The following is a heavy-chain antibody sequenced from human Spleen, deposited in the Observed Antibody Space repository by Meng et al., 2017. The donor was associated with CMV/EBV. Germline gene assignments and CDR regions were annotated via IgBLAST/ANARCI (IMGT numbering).Heavy chain of an antibody. CDR3: ARDPLPYYSSTSFYFDAFDL. CDR1: GYTFTDYY. V-gene: IGHV1-2*02. CDR2: INPNSGGT. J-gene: IGHJ3*01. D-gene: IGHD2-2*01. Sequence: ASVKVSCKASGYTFTDYYMHWVRQAPGQGLEWMGWINPNSGGTNSAQKFQGRVTMTRDTSISTAYMELSRLRTDDTGVYYCARDPLPYYSSTSFYFDAFDLWGQGTMVTVSS.